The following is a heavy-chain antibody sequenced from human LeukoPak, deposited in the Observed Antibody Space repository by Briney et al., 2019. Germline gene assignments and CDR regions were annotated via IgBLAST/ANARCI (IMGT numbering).Heavy chain of an antibody. J-gene: IGHJ5*02. CDR3: ARQGWELASWFDP. CDR1: GYSLSSGYY. Sequence: SETLSLTCTVSGYSLSSGYYWGWIRQSPGKGLEWIGSIYYSGSTYYNPSLKSRVTISVDTSKNQFSLKLSSVTAADTAVYYCARQGWELASWFDPWGQGTLVTVSS. CDR2: IYYSGST. D-gene: IGHD1-26*01. V-gene: IGHV4-38-2*02.